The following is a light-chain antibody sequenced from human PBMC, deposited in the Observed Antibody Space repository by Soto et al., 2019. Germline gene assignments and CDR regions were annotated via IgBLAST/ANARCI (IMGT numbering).Light chain of an antibody. CDR1: QDIGPF. J-gene: IGKJ5*01. V-gene: IGKV1-8*01. CDR2: SAS. CDR3: QQYMRYPAT. Sequence: AIPMTQSPSSFSASTGDRVTISCRASQDIGPFLAWYQQKPGKAPNLLIYSASTLQSGVPSRFSGSGSGTDFTLTISSLQSEDFATYYCQQYMRYPATFGQGTRL.